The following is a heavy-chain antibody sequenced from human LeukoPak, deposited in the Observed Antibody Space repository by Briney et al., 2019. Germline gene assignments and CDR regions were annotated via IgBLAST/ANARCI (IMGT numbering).Heavy chain of an antibody. D-gene: IGHD3-22*01. CDR2: IYYSGST. J-gene: IGHJ4*02. CDR1: SGSISSSLHY. V-gene: IGHV4-39*07. CDR3: ARDRPEINYYYDSSGYSQRAFDY. Sequence: SETLSLTCTVSSGSISSSLHYWGWIRQPPGKGLEWIGSIYYSGSTYYNPSLKSRVTISVDTSKNQFSLKLSSVTAADTAVYYCARDRPEINYYYDSSGYSQRAFDYWGQGTLVTVSS.